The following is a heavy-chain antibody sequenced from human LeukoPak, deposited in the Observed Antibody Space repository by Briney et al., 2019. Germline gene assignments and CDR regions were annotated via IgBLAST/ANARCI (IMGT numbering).Heavy chain of an antibody. V-gene: IGHV1-2*02. CDR3: ARGVRPYYDILTGYIARSWGSYYFDY. CDR1: GYTFTDYY. J-gene: IGHJ4*02. D-gene: IGHD3-9*01. Sequence: ASVKVSCKASGYTFTDYYMHWVRQAPGQGLGWMGWINPNSGGTNYAQKFQGRVTMTRNTSISTAYMELSSLRSEDTAVYYCARGVRPYYDILTGYIARSWGSYYFDYWGQGTLVTVSS. CDR2: INPNSGGT.